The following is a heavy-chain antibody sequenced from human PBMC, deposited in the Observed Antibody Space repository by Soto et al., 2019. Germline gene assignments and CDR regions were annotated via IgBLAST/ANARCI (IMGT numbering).Heavy chain of an antibody. D-gene: IGHD3-10*01. Sequence: QVQLVESGGGVVPPGRSLRLSCAASGFMFSRYAMHWVRQAPGKGLGWVAVISKDGSVIYYADCVKGRFTISRDKSKNMVYLQLNSLRDEDTAVFYCVRSRSGAVPDSFAYWGQGTLVTVA. CDR3: VRSRSGAVPDSFAY. CDR1: GFMFSRYA. CDR2: ISKDGSVI. J-gene: IGHJ4*02. V-gene: IGHV3-30*04.